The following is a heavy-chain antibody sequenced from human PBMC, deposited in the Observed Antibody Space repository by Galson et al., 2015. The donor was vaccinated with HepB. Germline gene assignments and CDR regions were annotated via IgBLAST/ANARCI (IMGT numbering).Heavy chain of an antibody. Sequence: SVKVSCKVSGYTLTELSMHWVRQAPGKGLEWMGGFDPEDGETIYAQKFQGRVTMTEDTSTDTAYMELSRLRSEDTAVYYCATHGDPLRPYYYYYGMDVWGQGTPVTVSS. V-gene: IGHV1-24*01. J-gene: IGHJ6*02. CDR2: FDPEDGET. D-gene: IGHD4-17*01. CDR3: ATHGDPLRPYYYYYGMDV. CDR1: GYTLTELS.